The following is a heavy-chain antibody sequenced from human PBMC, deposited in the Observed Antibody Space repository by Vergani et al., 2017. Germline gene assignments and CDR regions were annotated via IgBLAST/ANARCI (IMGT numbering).Heavy chain of an antibody. CDR3: VKAISGRYWGYFDG. Sequence: QVQLAESGGGVVQPGGSLRLSCAASGFIFSSCGMHWVRQAPGKGLQWIAEISYDGSSKIYAHSVRGRFTISRDNSRNTVYLQMNSLGSEDTATCCCVKAISGRYWGYFDGWGQGTLVTVSS. CDR2: ISYDGSSK. J-gene: IGHJ4*02. V-gene: IGHV3-30*18. D-gene: IGHD1-26*01. CDR1: GFIFSSCG.